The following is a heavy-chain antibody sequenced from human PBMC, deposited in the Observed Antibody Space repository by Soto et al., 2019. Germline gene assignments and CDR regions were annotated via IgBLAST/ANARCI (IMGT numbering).Heavy chain of an antibody. D-gene: IGHD7-27*01. CDR2: IFSNDEK. CDR3: ARTEDWGRSLTQAGWFDA. CDR1: GFSLSNGRRG. V-gene: IGHV2-26*01. Sequence: QVTLKESGPVLVKPTETLTLTCTVSGFSLSNGRRGVSWIRQPPGKALEWLAHIFSNDEKRFNTSLKSRLSISKDTSKSQVVLIMTNMDPVDTATYYCARTEDWGRSLTQAGWFDAWGQGTLVNVSS. J-gene: IGHJ5*02.